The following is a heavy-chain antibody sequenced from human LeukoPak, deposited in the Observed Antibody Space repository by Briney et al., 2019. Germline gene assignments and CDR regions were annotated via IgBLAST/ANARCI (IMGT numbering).Heavy chain of an antibody. CDR1: GGSISSGGYY. CDR2: IYYSGST. Sequence: PSETLSLTCTVSGGSISSGGYYWSWIRQHPGKGLEWIGYIYYSGSTYYNPSLKSRVTISVDTSKNQFSLKLSSVTAAGTAVYYCARDALGYCSGGSCSDWGQGTLVTVSS. CDR3: ARDALGYCSGGSCSD. J-gene: IGHJ4*02. V-gene: IGHV4-31*03. D-gene: IGHD2-15*01.